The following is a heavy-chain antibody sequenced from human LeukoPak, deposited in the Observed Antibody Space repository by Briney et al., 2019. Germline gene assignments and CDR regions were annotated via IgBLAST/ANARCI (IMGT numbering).Heavy chain of an antibody. V-gene: IGHV5-51*01. CDR2: IHPADSDT. J-gene: IGHJ4*02. Sequence: GESLKISCNGSGYSFTSYWIGWVRQMHGKGLEWMGIIHPADSDTRFGPSFLGQVTISADKSINTAYLQWSRLKAPDTAIYYCARMDDYGDYGIYWGQGTLVTVSS. D-gene: IGHD4-17*01. CDR3: ARMDDYGDYGIY. CDR1: GYSFTSYW.